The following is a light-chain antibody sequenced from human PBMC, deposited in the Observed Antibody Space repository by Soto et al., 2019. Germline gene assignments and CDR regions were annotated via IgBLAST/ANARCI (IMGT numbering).Light chain of an antibody. CDR2: HAS. Sequence: IVMTQSPDSLAVSLGERATINCKSSQSVLYSSNNKNYLAWYQQKPGTAPKLLIYHASTLESGVPSRFSGSGSGTEFTLTISSLQPDDFATYYCQHYNSYSEAFGQGTKVDIK. V-gene: IGKV4-1*01. CDR1: QSVLYSSNNKNY. J-gene: IGKJ1*01. CDR3: QHYNSYSEA.